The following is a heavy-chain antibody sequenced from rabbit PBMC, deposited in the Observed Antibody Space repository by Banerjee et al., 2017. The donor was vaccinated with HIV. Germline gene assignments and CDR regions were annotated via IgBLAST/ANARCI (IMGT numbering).Heavy chain of an antibody. V-gene: IGHV1S40*01. D-gene: IGHD6-1*01. CDR2: IYAGSSGST. CDR1: GFTISSSYY. CDR3: ARDDGGVVGYDWDL. J-gene: IGHJ4*01. Sequence: QSLEESGGGLVQPEGSLALTCKASGFTISSSYYMCWVRQAPGKGLEWVTCIYAGSSGSTQYASWAKGRFTISKISSTTVTLQMTSLTAADTATYFCARDDGGVVGYDWDLWGQGTLVTVS.